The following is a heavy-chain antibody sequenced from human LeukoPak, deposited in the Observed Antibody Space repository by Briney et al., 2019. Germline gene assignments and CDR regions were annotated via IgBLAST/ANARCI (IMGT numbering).Heavy chain of an antibody. CDR2: INHSGST. Sequence: PSETLSLTCAVYGGSFSGYYWSWIRQPPGKGLEWIGEINHSGSTNYNPSLKSRVTISVDTSKNQFSLKLSSVTAAVTAVYYCARERYFDWANWFDPWGQGTLVTVSS. CDR1: GGSFSGYY. D-gene: IGHD3-9*01. CDR3: ARERYFDWANWFDP. V-gene: IGHV4-34*01. J-gene: IGHJ5*02.